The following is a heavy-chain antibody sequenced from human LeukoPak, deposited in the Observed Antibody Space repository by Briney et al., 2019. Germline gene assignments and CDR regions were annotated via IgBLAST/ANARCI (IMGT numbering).Heavy chain of an antibody. CDR2: ISSDGSKT. CDR1: GFIFSNYA. D-gene: IGHD3-10*01. CDR3: ARDSTYWYDSGSSGPHYFDY. V-gene: IGHV3-30*01. J-gene: IGHJ4*02. Sequence: PGGSLRLSCAASGFIFSNYAMHWVRQAPGKGLEWVALISSDGSKTYHADSVKGRFGISRDNSKNTLYLQLNSLRAEDTSVYYCARDSTYWYDSGSSGPHYFDYWGQGTLVTASS.